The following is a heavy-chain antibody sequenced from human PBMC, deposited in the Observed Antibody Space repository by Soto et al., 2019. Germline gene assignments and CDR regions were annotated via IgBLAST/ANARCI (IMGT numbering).Heavy chain of an antibody. CDR3: VKNSGWFNT. V-gene: IGHV3-23*01. CDR1: GFTFGTTD. Sequence: PGGSLRLSCAASGFTFGTTDMSWVRQAPGEGLEWVSTIDGSGGITYYADSVKGRFTISRDNSRNTGYLQMNSLRGDDTALYYCVKNSGWFNTWGQGALVTVSS. CDR2: IDGSGGIT. J-gene: IGHJ5*02. D-gene: IGHD3-10*01.